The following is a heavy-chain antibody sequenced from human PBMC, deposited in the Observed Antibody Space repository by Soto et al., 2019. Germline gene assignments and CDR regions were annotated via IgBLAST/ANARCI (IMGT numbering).Heavy chain of an antibody. D-gene: IGHD4-17*01. CDR2: ISYTGST. V-gene: IGHV4-59*01. J-gene: IGHJ4*02. Sequence: WTWLRQAPGKGLEWLGCISYTGSTIYNPSLKSRVNMSVDTSNKQFSLRLNSVTAADTAVYYCARDRDYGDYDSWGQGTLVTVSS. CDR3: ARDRDYGDYDS.